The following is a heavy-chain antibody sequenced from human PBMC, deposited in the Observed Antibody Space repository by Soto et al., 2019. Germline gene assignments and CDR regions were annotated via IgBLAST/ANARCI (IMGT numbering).Heavy chain of an antibody. J-gene: IGHJ3*02. CDR1: GFTFSNAW. CDR3: TTYYYYDSSGYYAPDAFDI. D-gene: IGHD3-22*01. Sequence: GGSLRLSCAASGFTFSNAWMSWVRQAPGMGLEWVGRIKSKTDGGTTDYAAPVKGRFTISRDDSKNTLYLQMNSLKTEDTAVYYCTTYYYYDSSGYYAPDAFDIWGQGTMVTVSS. V-gene: IGHV3-15*01. CDR2: IKSKTDGGTT.